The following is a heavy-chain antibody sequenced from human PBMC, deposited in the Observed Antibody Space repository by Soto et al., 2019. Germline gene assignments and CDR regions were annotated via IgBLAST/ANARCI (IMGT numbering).Heavy chain of an antibody. Sequence: QVQLVESGGGLVKPGGSLRLSCAASGFTFKDYYMAWIRQAPGKGLEWVSYITSNSDYTNYADSVKGRFTISRDNAKNSRWLQMSSLTVEDTAVYYCARPLGTGFSYNYGMDVWGQGTTVTVSS. CDR2: ITSNSDYT. CDR3: ARPLGTGFSYNYGMDV. CDR1: GFTFKDYY. D-gene: IGHD3-9*01. V-gene: IGHV3-11*05. J-gene: IGHJ6*02.